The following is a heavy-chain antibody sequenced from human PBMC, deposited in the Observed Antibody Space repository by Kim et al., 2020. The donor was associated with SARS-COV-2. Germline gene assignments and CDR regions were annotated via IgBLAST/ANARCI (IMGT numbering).Heavy chain of an antibody. D-gene: IGHD1-26*01. Sequence: SETLSLTCAVYGGSFSGYYWSWIRQPPGKGLEWIGEINHSGSTNYNPSLKSRVTISVDTSKNQFSLKLSSVTAADTAVYYCAGPSGSYLSGMDVWGQGTTVTVSS. CDR3: AGPSGSYLSGMDV. J-gene: IGHJ6*02. CDR2: INHSGST. V-gene: IGHV4-34*01. CDR1: GGSFSGYY.